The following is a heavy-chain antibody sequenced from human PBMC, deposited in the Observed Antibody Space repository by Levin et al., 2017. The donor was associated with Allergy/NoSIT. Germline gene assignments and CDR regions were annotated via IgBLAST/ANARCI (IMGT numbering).Heavy chain of an antibody. CDR1: GFTFSDYY. V-gene: IGHV3-11*01. CDR2: VSGSGASR. J-gene: IGHJ4*02. Sequence: GGSLRLSCAASGFTFSDYYMSWIRQAPGRGLEWVSYVSGSGASRFYGDSVKGRFTISRDNAKSSLYLQMNSLRAEDTAVYYCARSDDSNYYGTFGYWGQGTLVTVSS. D-gene: IGHD4-11*01. CDR3: ARSDDSNYYGTFGY.